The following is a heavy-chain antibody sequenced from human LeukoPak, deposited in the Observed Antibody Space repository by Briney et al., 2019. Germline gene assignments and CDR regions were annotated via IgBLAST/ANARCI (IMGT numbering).Heavy chain of an antibody. Sequence: GGSLRLSCAASGFTFSDYYMSWIRQAPGKGLEWVAFIRYDGSNKYYADSVKGRFTISRDNSKNTLYLQMNSLRAEDTAVYYCATSIAAAGTWFDYWGQGTLVTVSS. CDR3: ATSIAAAGTWFDY. J-gene: IGHJ4*02. V-gene: IGHV3-30*02. CDR1: GFTFSDYY. D-gene: IGHD6-13*01. CDR2: IRYDGSNK.